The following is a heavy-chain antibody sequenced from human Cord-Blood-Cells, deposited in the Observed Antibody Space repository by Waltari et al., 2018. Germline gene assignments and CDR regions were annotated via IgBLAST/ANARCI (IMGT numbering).Heavy chain of an antibody. D-gene: IGHD3-9*01. J-gene: IGHJ5*02. CDR3: ARHPGGYDILTGYYINWFDP. CDR1: GGSISSSSYY. CDR2: IYYSGST. V-gene: IGHV4-39*07. Sequence: QLQLQESGPGLVKPSATLSLTCPVSGGSISSSSYYWGWLRQPPGKGLEWIGSIYYSGSTYYNPSLKSRVTISVDTSKNQFSLKLSSVTAADTAVYYCARHPGGYDILTGYYINWFDPWGQGTLVTVSS.